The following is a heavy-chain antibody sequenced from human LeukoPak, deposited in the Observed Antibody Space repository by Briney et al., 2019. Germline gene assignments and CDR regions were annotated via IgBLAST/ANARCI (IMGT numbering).Heavy chain of an antibody. CDR1: GFTFSSYG. V-gene: IGHV3-23*01. D-gene: IGHD6-13*01. CDR2: ISGSGGST. J-gene: IGHJ3*02. CDR3: ARVGSPDSSSPFFDI. Sequence: GGSLRLSCAASGFTFSSYGMSWVRQAPGKGLEWVSAISGSGGSTYYADSVKGRFTISRDNSKNTLYLQMNSLRAEDTAVYYCARVGSPDSSSPFFDIWGQGTMVTVSS.